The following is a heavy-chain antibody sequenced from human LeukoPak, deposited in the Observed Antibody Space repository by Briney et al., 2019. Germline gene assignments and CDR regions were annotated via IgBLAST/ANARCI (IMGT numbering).Heavy chain of an antibody. V-gene: IGHV3-21*06. CDR1: GFTFSSYS. CDR3: AREGVVGAAPPDFDY. Sequence: GGSLRLSCAASGFTFSSYSMNWVRQAPGKGLEWVSCISSSSYIYYADSVKGRFTTSRDNAKNSLYLQINSLRAEDTAVYYCAREGVVGAAPPDFDYWGQGTLVTVSS. D-gene: IGHD2-15*01. J-gene: IGHJ4*02. CDR2: ISSSSYI.